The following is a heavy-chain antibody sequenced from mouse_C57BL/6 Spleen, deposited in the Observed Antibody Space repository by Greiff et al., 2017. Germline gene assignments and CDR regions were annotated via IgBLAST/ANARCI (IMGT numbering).Heavy chain of an antibody. CDR1: GYTFTDYN. Sequence: EVKLQESGPELVKPGASVKMSCKASGYTFTDYNMHWVKQSHGKSLEWIGYINPNNGGTSYNQKFKGKATLTVNKSSSTAYMELRSLTSEDSAVYYCAKDSNYAMDYWGQGTSVTVSS. CDR3: AKDSNYAMDY. D-gene: IGHD2-5*01. CDR2: INPNNGGT. J-gene: IGHJ4*01. V-gene: IGHV1-22*01.